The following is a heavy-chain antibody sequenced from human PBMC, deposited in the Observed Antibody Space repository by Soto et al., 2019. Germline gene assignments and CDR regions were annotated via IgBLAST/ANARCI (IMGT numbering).Heavy chain of an antibody. CDR3: VKSQSEWLPKNWFDP. CDR2: ISSNGGST. J-gene: IGHJ5*02. Sequence: GGSLRLSCSASGFTFSSYAMHWVRQAPGKGLEYVSAISSNGGSTYYADSVKGRFTISRDNSKNTLYLQMSSLRAEDTAVYYCVKSQSEWLPKNWFDPWGQGTLVTVSS. CDR1: GFTFSSYA. V-gene: IGHV3-64D*08. D-gene: IGHD3-3*01.